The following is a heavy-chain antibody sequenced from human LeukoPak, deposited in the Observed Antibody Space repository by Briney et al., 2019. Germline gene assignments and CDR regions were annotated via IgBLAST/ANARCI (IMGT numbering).Heavy chain of an antibody. CDR1: GGSISSYY. CDR2: IYYSGST. D-gene: IGHD1-26*01. J-gene: IGHJ4*02. CDR3: ARHSYVYSGSYSGPNYFDY. V-gene: IGHV4-59*08. Sequence: SETLSLTCTVSGGSISSYYWSWIRQPPGKGLEWIGYIYYSGSTNYNPSLKSRVTISVDTSKNQFSLKLSSVTAAYTAVYYCARHSYVYSGSYSGPNYFDYWGQGTLVTVSS.